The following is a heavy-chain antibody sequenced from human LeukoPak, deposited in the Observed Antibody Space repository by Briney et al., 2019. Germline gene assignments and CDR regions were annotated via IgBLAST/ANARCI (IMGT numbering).Heavy chain of an antibody. CDR2: INPNSGGT. CDR1: GYTYTCYY. CDR3: ASEWSRYSFDP. J-gene: IGHJ5*02. V-gene: IGHV1-2*02. D-gene: IGHD2-15*01. Sequence: ASVKVSCKASGYTYTCYYMNWVRQAPGQGGEWMGWINPNSGGTNYAQKFKGRVTMTRDRYISTAYMEISRLRSDDTAVYYCASEWSRYSFDPWGQGTLVTVSS.